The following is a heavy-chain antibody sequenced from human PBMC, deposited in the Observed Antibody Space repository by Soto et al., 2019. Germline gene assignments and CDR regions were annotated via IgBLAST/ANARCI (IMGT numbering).Heavy chain of an antibody. CDR1: GCTVTISV. V-gene: IGHV1-2*04. J-gene: IGHJ4*02. CDR3: ARAGLPGIAAAGYYFDY. D-gene: IGHD6-13*01. CDR2: INPNSGGT. Sequence: GASVKVSCKASGCTVTISVMHWVRQAPGKRLEGMGWINPNSGGTNYAQKFQVWVTMTMDTSISTAYMELSRLRSDDTAVYYCARAGLPGIAAAGYYFDYWGQGTLVTVSS.